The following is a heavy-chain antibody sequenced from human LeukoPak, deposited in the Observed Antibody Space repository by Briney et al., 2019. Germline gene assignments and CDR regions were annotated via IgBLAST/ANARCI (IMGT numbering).Heavy chain of an antibody. CDR1: GFTFRNYW. CDR2: TNSDGSSK. J-gene: IGHJ4*02. V-gene: IGHV3-74*01. CDR3: AMGHYDSSGYAHFDH. Sequence: GGSLRLSCAASGFTFRNYWMHWVRQAPGKGLVWVSRTNSDGSSKDYADSVKGRFTISRDNAKNTLYLQMNSLRVEDTAVFYCAMGHYDSSGYAHFDHWGQGTLVTVSS. D-gene: IGHD3-22*01.